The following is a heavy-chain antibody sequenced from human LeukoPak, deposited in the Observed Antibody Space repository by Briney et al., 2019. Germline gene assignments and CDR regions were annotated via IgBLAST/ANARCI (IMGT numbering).Heavy chain of an antibody. D-gene: IGHD3-10*01. CDR2: IHYGGST. J-gene: IGHJ5*02. CDR3: ARLHYNWFDP. CDR1: GDSISSYY. V-gene: IGHV4-59*08. Sequence: SETLSLTCTVSGDSISSYYWSWIRQPPGKGLDWIGYIHYGGSTNYNPSLKSRVTISVDTSKNQFSLRLSSVTAADTAVYFCARLHYNWFDPWGQGTLVTVSS.